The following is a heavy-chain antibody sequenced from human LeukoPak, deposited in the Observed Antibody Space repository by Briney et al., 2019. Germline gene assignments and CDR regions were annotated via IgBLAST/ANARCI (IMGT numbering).Heavy chain of an antibody. V-gene: IGHV4-30-4*01. CDR1: GDSISSSDYY. CDR3: ASIVVVAAAIDY. D-gene: IGHD2-2*01. J-gene: IGHJ4*02. CDR2: IYHSGNT. Sequence: SETLSLTCTVSGDSISSSDYYWSWIRQPPGKGLEWIGYIYHSGNTYYNPSLKSRVSISVDTSKNQFSLKLNSVTAADTAVYYCASIVVVAAAIDYWGQGTLVTVSS.